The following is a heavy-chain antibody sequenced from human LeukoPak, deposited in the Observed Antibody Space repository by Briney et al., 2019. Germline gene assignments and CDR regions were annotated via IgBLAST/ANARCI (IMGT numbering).Heavy chain of an antibody. Sequence: ASVEVSCKASGYTFTNYDINWVRQATGQGLEWLGWMNPDTGNTGSAQKFQGRVTMTRNTSISTAYMELSSLRSDDTAVYYCARSLDRYYDILTGYYNIWFDPWGQGTLVTVSS. D-gene: IGHD3-9*01. CDR3: ARSLDRYYDILTGYYNIWFDP. CDR1: GYTFTNYD. CDR2: MNPDTGNT. V-gene: IGHV1-8*01. J-gene: IGHJ5*02.